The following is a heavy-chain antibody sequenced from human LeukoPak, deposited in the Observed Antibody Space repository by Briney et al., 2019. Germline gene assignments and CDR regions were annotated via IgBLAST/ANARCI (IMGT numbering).Heavy chain of an antibody. J-gene: IGHJ4*02. Sequence: TGGSLRLSCAASGFTFSNAWMSWVRQTPGKGLEWVGRIKSKTDGGTTDYAAPVKGRFTISRDDSKNTLYLQMNSLKTEDTAVYYCTTWFYYDSSGTIDYWGQGTLVTVSS. D-gene: IGHD3-22*01. V-gene: IGHV3-15*01. CDR2: IKSKTDGGTT. CDR1: GFTFSNAW. CDR3: TTWFYYDSSGTIDY.